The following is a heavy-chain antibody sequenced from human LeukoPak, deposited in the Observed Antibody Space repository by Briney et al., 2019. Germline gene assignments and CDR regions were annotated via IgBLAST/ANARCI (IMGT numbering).Heavy chain of an antibody. CDR3: ARDFWATNYYYGMDV. D-gene: IGHD3-3*01. V-gene: IGHV3-23*01. CDR2: ISGSGDSV. Sequence: GGSLRLSCAGSGFIFRNYAMAWVRQAPGKGLECVSAISGSGDSVRHADSVQGRFIISRDNSKSTLYLQMDNLRAEDTALYDCARDFWATNYYYGMDVWGQGTTVTVSS. CDR1: GFIFRNYA. J-gene: IGHJ6*02.